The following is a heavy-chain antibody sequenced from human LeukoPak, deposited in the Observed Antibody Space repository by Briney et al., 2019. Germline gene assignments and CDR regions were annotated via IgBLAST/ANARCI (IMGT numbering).Heavy chain of an antibody. CDR1: GGSISSSSYY. J-gene: IGHJ3*02. D-gene: IGHD6-13*01. CDR3: ARRTFQPIAAGGDAFDI. V-gene: IGHV4-39*01. Sequence: SETLSLTCTVSGGSISSSSYYWGWIRQLPGKGLEWIGSIYYSGSTYYNPSLKSRVTISVDTSKNQFSLKLSSVTAADTAVYYCARRTFQPIAAGGDAFDIWGQGTMVTVSS. CDR2: IYYSGST.